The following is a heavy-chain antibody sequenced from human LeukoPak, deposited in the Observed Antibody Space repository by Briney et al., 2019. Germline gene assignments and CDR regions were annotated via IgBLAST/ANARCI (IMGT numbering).Heavy chain of an antibody. CDR3: ARGLYCSSTSCPFDP. V-gene: IGHV3-30-3*01. Sequence: GGSLRLSCAASGFTFSSYAVHWVRQAPGKGLEWVAVISYDGSNKYYTDSVKGRFTISRDNSKNTLYLQMNSLRAEDTAVYYCARGLYCSSTSCPFDPWGQGTLVTVSS. CDR2: ISYDGSNK. CDR1: GFTFSSYA. D-gene: IGHD2-2*01. J-gene: IGHJ5*02.